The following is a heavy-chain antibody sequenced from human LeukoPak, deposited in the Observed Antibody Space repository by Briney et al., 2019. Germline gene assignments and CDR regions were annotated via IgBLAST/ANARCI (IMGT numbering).Heavy chain of an antibody. CDR1: GFTFSSYW. D-gene: IGHD3-10*01. Sequence: GGSLRLSCAASGFTFSSYWMSWVRQAPGKGLEWVANIKQDGSEKYYVDPVKGRFTISRDNAKNSLYMQMNSLRAEDTAVYYCARCYYGSGSYTYYYYMDVWGKGTTVTVSS. V-gene: IGHV3-7*01. CDR2: IKQDGSEK. J-gene: IGHJ6*03. CDR3: ARCYYGSGSYTYYYYMDV.